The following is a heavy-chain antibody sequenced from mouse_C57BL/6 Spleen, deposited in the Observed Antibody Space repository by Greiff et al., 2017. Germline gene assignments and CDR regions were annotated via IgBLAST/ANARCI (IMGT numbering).Heavy chain of an antibody. CDR2: INPNNGGT. V-gene: IGHV1-26*01. CDR1: GYTFTDYY. D-gene: IGHD1-1*01. Sequence: VQLQQSGPELVKPGASVKISCKASGYTFTDYYMNWVKQSHGKSLEWIGDINPNNGGTSYNQKFKGKATLTVDKSSSTAYMELRSLTSEDSAVYYCARRYCLDYWGQGTTLTVSS. CDR3: ARRYCLDY. J-gene: IGHJ2*01.